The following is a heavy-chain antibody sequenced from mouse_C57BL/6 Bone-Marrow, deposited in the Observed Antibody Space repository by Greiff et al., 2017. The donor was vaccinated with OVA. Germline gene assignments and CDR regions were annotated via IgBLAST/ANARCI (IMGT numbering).Heavy chain of an antibody. J-gene: IGHJ4*01. Sequence: DVKLVESGGDLVKPGGSLKLSCAASGFTFSSYGMSWVRQTPDKRLEWVATISSGGSYTYYTDSVKGRFTISRDNAKNTLYLQMSSLKSEDTAMYYCARKIYYPYYAMDYWGQGTSVTVSS. CDR2: ISSGGSYT. CDR3: ARKIYYPYYAMDY. D-gene: IGHD2-1*01. V-gene: IGHV5-6*02. CDR1: GFTFSSYG.